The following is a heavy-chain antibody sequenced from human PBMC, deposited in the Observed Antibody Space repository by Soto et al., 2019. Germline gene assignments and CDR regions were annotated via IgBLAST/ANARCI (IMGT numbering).Heavy chain of an antibody. Sequence: ASVKGSCKASGYSFTNNDVSWVRQATGQGLEWMGWMNPGSGDTGYAQKFQGRVTMTRDISIATAYRELSSLRSDDTAIYYCARMEPFGSLNWFDPWGQGTLVTVSS. CDR2: MNPGSGDT. CDR3: ARMEPFGSLNWFDP. V-gene: IGHV1-8*01. CDR1: GYSFTNND. J-gene: IGHJ5*02. D-gene: IGHD3-10*01.